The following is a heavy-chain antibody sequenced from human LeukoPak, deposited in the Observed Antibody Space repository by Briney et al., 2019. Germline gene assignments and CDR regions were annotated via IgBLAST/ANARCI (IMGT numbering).Heavy chain of an antibody. CDR3: AREARGYSDY. D-gene: IGHD5-12*01. V-gene: IGHV3-48*01. CDR2: ISSSSTI. Sequence: GGSLRLSCAASGFTFSSYSMNWVRQAPGKGLEWVSYISSSSTIYYADSVKGRFTISRDNAKNSLYLQMNSLRAEDTAVYYCAREARGYSDYWGQGTLVTVSS. J-gene: IGHJ4*02. CDR1: GFTFSSYS.